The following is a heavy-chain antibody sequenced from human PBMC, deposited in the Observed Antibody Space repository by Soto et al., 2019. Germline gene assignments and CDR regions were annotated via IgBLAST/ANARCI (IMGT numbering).Heavy chain of an antibody. D-gene: IGHD3-16*01. V-gene: IGHV1-8*01. CDR3: ARGSAVTTLGGNEYYYYYMDV. CDR2: MNPNSGNT. J-gene: IGHJ6*03. Sequence: ASVKVSCKASGYTFTSYDINWVRQATGQGLEWMGWMNPNSGNTGYAQKFQGRVTMTRNTSISTAYMELSSLRSEDTAVYYCARGSAVTTLGGNEYYYYYMDVWGKGTTVTVSS. CDR1: GYTFTSYD.